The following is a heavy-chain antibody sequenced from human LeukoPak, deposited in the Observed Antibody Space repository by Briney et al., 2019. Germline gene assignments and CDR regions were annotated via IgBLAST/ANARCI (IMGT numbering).Heavy chain of an antibody. CDR1: GGSITTYY. CDR2: IYYSGST. V-gene: IGHV4-59*01. D-gene: IGHD6-19*01. CDR3: ARSERYSSRWYFYFDC. J-gene: IGHJ4*02. Sequence: PSETLSLTCTVAGGSITTYYWSWIRQPPGKGLEWIGYIYYSGSTNYNPSLKSRVTISIDTSKNQFSLNLSSVTAADTAVYYCARSERYSSRWYFYFDCWGQRTLVTVSS.